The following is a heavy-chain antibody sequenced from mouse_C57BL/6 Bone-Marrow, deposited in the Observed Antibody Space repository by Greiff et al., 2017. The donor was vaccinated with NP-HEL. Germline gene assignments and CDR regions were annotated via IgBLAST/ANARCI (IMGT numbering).Heavy chain of an antibody. Sequence: VKLMESGPELARPWASVKISCQAFYTFSRRVHFAIRATNYWMQWVKQRPGQGLEWIGAIYPGNGDTSYNQKFKGKATLTADKSSSTAYMQLSSLTSEDSAVYYCACDGYPTDLWYFDVWGTGTTVTVSS. CDR2: GQGLEWIG. J-gene: IGHJ1*03. V-gene: IGHV1-87*01. CDR1: YTFSRRVH. D-gene: IGHD2-3*01. CDR3: SEDSAVYYCACDGYPTDLWYFDV.